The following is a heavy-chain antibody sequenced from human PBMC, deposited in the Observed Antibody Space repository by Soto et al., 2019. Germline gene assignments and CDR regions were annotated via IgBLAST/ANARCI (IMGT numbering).Heavy chain of an antibody. Sequence: PGGSLRLSCAASGFTFNGYSMNWVRQAPGKGLEWVSSMSRSSRYIYYADSVKGRFTISRDNAKNSVYLQMNSLRAEDTAVYYCARDGGVAATLANYFDYWGQGTLVTVSS. V-gene: IGHV3-21*01. CDR2: MSRSSRYI. D-gene: IGHD2-15*01. J-gene: IGHJ4*02. CDR3: ARDGGVAATLANYFDY. CDR1: GFTFNGYS.